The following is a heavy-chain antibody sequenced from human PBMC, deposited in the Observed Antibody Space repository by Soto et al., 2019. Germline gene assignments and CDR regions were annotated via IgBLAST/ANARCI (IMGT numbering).Heavy chain of an antibody. CDR1: GYTFTSYA. CDR2: INAGNGNT. D-gene: IGHD3-16*01. CDR3: AKEGKLRQSDYWYSYGLDV. Sequence: ASVKVSCKASGYTFTSYAMHWVRQAPGQRLEWMGWINAGNGNTKYSQKFQGRVTITRDTSASTAYMELSSLRAEDTAIYHCAKEGKLRQSDYWYSYGLDVWGQGTTVTVSS. J-gene: IGHJ6*02. V-gene: IGHV1-3*01.